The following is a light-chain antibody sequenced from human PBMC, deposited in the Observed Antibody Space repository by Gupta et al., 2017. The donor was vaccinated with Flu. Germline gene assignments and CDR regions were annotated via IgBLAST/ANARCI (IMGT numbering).Light chain of an antibody. CDR3: QQSDSNPRT. J-gene: IGKJ1*01. CDR1: QSSNNV. CDR2: AAS. Sequence: PSPLSASVGDRVTITCRASQSSNNVLNWYQQKPGKAPDLRIYAASTVQSGVPSRFSGSGSGTDFTLTISRLQPEDFATYYCQQSDSNPRTFGQGTKVDIK. V-gene: IGKV1-39*01.